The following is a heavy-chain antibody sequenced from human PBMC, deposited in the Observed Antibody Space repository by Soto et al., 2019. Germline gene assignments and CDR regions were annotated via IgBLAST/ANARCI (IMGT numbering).Heavy chain of an antibody. CDR1: GFTFGDYY. V-gene: IGHV3-11*03. D-gene: IGHD3-16*01. CDR3: ARGLGGSFGVPTFDY. J-gene: IGHJ4*02. CDR2: ITSSSSYT. Sequence: PGGSLRLSCAASGFTFGDYYMSWIRQAPGKGPEWVSYITSSSSYTNYADSVKGRFTISRDNAKNSLYLQMNSLRAEDTAVYYCARGLGGSFGVPTFDYWGQGILVTVSS.